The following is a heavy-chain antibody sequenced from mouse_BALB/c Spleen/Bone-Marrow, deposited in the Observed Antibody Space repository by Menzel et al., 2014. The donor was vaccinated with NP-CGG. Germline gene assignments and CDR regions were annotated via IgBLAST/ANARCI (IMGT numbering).Heavy chain of an antibody. J-gene: IGHJ2*01. CDR3: TRGGNWDDFDY. V-gene: IGHV5-17*02. CDR2: ISSGSSTI. Sequence: DVKLVESGGGLVQPGGSRKLSCAASGFTFSSFGMHWVRQTPEKGLEWVAYISSGSSTIYYADTVKGRFTIPRDNPKNTLFLQVTSLRSEDTAMYYCTRGGNWDDFDYWGQGTTLTVSS. CDR1: GFTFSSFG. D-gene: IGHD4-1*01.